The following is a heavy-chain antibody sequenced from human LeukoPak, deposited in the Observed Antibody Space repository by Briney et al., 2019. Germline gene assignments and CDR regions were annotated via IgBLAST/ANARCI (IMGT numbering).Heavy chain of an antibody. V-gene: IGHV3-48*04. D-gene: IGHD6-25*01. CDR2: ISSSSTPK. CDR3: ARGQGIAADNFYYYMDV. CDR1: GFMFSSYS. Sequence: GGSLRLSCAGSGFMFSSYSMNWVRQAPGTGLEWISYISSSSTPKYYADSLKGRFAISRDNANNSLYLEMNSLRAEDTAVYYCARGQGIAADNFYYYMDVWGKGTTVTVSS. J-gene: IGHJ6*03.